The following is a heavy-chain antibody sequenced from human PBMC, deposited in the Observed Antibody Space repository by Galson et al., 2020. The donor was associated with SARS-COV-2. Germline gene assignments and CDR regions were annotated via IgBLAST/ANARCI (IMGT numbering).Heavy chain of an antibody. Sequence: SETLSLTCTVSGGSVVGGSDYWSWIRQPPGKRLEWTRYISYSGSTSYHPSLKSRVTISVDTSKNQFSLTLSSVTAADTAVYYCARDLRMYYNGIDVWGQGTTVTVSS. J-gene: IGHJ6*02. CDR3: ARDLRMYYNGIDV. CDR1: GGSVVGGSDY. CDR2: ISYSGST. V-gene: IGHV4-61*01.